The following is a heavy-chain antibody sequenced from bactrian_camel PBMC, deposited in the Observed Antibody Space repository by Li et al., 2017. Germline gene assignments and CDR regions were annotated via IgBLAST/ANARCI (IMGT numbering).Heavy chain of an antibody. Sequence: HVQLVESGGGSVQAGGSLRLSCTASGFTLERDDVGWFRQAPGKECELVSSIESDGTTVYSDSAKGRFAISRDSNKKTVFLQMNSLKPEDTAVYYCASVGSRFRLVSRCRRGYKDSRFLERWGLGTQVTVS. J-gene: IGHJ4*01. CDR3: ASVGSRFRLVSRCRRGYKDSRFLER. V-gene: IGHV3S60*01. CDR1: GFTLERDD. CDR2: IESDGTT. D-gene: IGHD1*01.